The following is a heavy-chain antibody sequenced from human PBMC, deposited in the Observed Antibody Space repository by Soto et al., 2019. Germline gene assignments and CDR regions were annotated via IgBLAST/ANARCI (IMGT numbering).Heavy chain of an antibody. J-gene: IGHJ6*02. CDR3: AKDLGPLRLLNYYFYGLDV. V-gene: IGHV3-53*01. D-gene: IGHD2-15*01. CDR1: GFTVSSTY. CDR2: IESGGST. Sequence: PVGSLGLSCNGSGFTVSSTYMSWVRQAPGMGLEWVAVIESGGSTHYADSVKGRFTISRDIPKNMIYLQLHTLRAEDTAVYYCAKDLGPLRLLNYYFYGLDVWGQGTTVTVSS.